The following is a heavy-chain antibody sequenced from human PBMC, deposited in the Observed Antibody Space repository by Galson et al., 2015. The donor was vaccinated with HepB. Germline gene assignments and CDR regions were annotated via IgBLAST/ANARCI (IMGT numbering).Heavy chain of an antibody. J-gene: IGHJ4*02. Sequence: SLRLSCAASGFTFSDYGMHWVRQAPGKGLEWVAVISYDGNNKYYAGSVKGRFTISRDNSKNTLYLQMDNLRAEDTAIYYCAKGAPIVGTTTDPYYFDYWGQGTLVTVSS. CDR1: GFTFSDYG. CDR3: AKGAPIVGTTTDPYYFDY. CDR2: ISYDGNNK. V-gene: IGHV3-30*18. D-gene: IGHD1-26*01.